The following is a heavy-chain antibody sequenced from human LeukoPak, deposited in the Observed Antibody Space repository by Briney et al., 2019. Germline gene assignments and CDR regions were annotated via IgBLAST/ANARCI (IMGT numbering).Heavy chain of an antibody. Sequence: AASVKVSCKASGDTFSSYAMNWVRQAPGQGLEWVGVIIPIFGSTIYAESFQGRVTITTDESTRTTYMELSRLKSEDTAVYYCASSSYYFDGHCYPDYWGQGTPVTVSS. D-gene: IGHD3-22*01. J-gene: IGHJ4*02. CDR3: ASSSYYFDGHCYPDY. CDR2: IIPIFGST. V-gene: IGHV1-69*05. CDR1: GDTFSSYA.